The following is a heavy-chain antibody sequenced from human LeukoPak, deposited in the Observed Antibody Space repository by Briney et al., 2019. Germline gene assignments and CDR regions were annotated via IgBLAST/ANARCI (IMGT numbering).Heavy chain of an antibody. D-gene: IGHD3-3*01. CDR3: AREGYDFWSGYYMSLDAFDI. CDR2: ISSSSSTI. Sequence: GGSLRLSCAASGFTFSSYSMNWVRQAPGKGLEWVSYISSSSSTIYYADSVKGRFTISRDNAENSLYLQMNSLRAEDTAVYYCAREGYDFWSGYYMSLDAFDIWGQGTMVTVSS. CDR1: GFTFSSYS. V-gene: IGHV3-48*01. J-gene: IGHJ3*02.